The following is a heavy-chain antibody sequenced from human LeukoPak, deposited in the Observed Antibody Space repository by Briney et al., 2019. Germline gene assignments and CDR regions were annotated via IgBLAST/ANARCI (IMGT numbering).Heavy chain of an antibody. Sequence: ASVKVSCKVSGYTLTELSMHWVRQAPGQGLEWMGWVNPNSGGTNYAQKFQGRVTMTRDTSISTAYMELSRLRSDDTAVYYCARAGGEVWEVAAQSDYWGQGTLVTVSS. V-gene: IGHV1-2*02. CDR3: ARAGGEVWEVAAQSDY. J-gene: IGHJ4*02. CDR2: VNPNSGGT. D-gene: IGHD2-15*01. CDR1: GYTLTELS.